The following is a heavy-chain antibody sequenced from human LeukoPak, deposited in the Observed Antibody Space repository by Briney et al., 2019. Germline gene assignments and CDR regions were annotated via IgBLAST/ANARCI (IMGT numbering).Heavy chain of an antibody. CDR2: ISGSGGST. D-gene: IGHD4-23*01. CDR1: GFTFSSYA. CDR3: AKDSVVARLLLDY. J-gene: IGHJ4*02. V-gene: IGHV3-23*01. Sequence: GGSLRLYCAASGFTFSSYAMSWVRQAPGKGLEWVSAISGSGGSTYYADSVKGRFTISRDNSKNTLYLQMNSLRAEDTAVYYCAKDSVVARLLLDYWGQGTLVTVSS.